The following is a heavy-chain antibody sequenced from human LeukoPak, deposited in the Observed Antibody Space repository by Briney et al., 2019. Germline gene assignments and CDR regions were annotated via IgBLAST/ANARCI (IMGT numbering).Heavy chain of an antibody. D-gene: IGHD6-13*01. CDR2: INPNSGGT. J-gene: IGHJ4*02. Sequence: SVKVSCKASGYTFTGYYMHWVRQAPGQGLEWMGRINPNSGGTNYAQKFQGRVTMTRDTSISTAYMELSRLRSDDTAVYYCARDAGSSSRRYYFDYWGQGTLVTVSS. CDR3: ARDAGSSSRRYYFDY. V-gene: IGHV1-2*06. CDR1: GYTFTGYY.